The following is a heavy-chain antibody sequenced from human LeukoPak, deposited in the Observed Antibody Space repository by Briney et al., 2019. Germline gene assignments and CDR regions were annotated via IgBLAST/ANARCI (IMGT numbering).Heavy chain of an antibody. CDR1: GFTFTTVA. CDR3: AKYSTVGTNSYYYYMDV. Sequence: GGSLRLSCAASGFTFTTVAMTWVRQAPGKGLEWVSYIGGTGVSTYYADSVRGRFTISRDNSKTTLFLQMNSLRADDTAVYYYAKYSTVGTNSYYYYMDVWGKGTTVTVSS. V-gene: IGHV3-23*01. CDR2: IGGTGVST. D-gene: IGHD2/OR15-2a*01. J-gene: IGHJ6*03.